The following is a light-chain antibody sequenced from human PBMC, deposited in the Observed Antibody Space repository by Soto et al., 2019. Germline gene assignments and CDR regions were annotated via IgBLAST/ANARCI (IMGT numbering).Light chain of an antibody. CDR2: AAS. CDR3: QQRSNWPII. J-gene: IGKJ5*01. Sequence: DIHMTQGQASLSASIGYRVTISCRSSQSISSYLNWYQQRPGKAPKRLIYAASSLQSGVPSRFSGSGSGTEFTLTISSLEPEDFAVYYCQQRSNWPIIFGQGTRLEIK. CDR1: QSISSY. V-gene: IGKV1-39*01.